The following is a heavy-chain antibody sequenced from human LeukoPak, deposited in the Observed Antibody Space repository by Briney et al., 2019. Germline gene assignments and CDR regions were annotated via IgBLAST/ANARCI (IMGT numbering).Heavy chain of an antibody. J-gene: IGHJ4*02. D-gene: IGHD3-22*01. CDR1: GGSISSYY. Sequence: SETLSHTCTVSGGSISSYYWSWIRQPAGKGLEWIGRIYTSGSTNYNPSLKSRVTMSVDTSKNQFSLKLSSVTAADTAVYYCARDYYDSSGYYSPFDYWGQGTLVTVSS. V-gene: IGHV4-4*07. CDR3: ARDYYDSSGYYSPFDY. CDR2: IYTSGST.